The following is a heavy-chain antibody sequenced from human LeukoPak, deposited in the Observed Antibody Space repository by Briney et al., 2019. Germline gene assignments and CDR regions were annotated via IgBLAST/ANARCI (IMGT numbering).Heavy chain of an antibody. D-gene: IGHD6-6*01. CDR2: IRVYNGDT. V-gene: IGHV1-18*01. Sequence: ASVKVSCKPSGYTFTSYGINWVRQAPGQGLEWMGWIRVYNGDTNYAQKFKGRVTMTTDTSTNTAYMELRSLGSDDTAVYYCARDRQLVTYYYYGMDVWGQGTTVTVSS. CDR1: GYTFTSYG. CDR3: ARDRQLVTYYYYGMDV. J-gene: IGHJ6*02.